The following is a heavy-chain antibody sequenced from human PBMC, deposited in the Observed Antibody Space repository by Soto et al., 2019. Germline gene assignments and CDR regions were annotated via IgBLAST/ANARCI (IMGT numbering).Heavy chain of an antibody. Sequence: XATLSLTCTVSGGSISSSSYYWGWIRQPPGKGLEWIGSIYYSGSTYYNPSLKSRVTISVDTSKNQFSLKLSSVTAADTAVYYCASVAGRANWFDPWGQGTLVTVSS. V-gene: IGHV4-39*01. CDR1: GGSISSSSYY. CDR3: ASVAGRANWFDP. J-gene: IGHJ5*02. D-gene: IGHD6-19*01. CDR2: IYYSGST.